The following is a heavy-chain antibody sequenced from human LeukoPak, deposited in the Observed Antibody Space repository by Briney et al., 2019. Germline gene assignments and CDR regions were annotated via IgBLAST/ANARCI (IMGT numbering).Heavy chain of an antibody. CDR2: IYYTGST. Sequence: SETLSLTCSVSGGSISSLYWSWIRQPPGKGLEWLGYIYYTGSTNYNPSLKSRVTIFVDMSKNQFSLRLSSVTAADTALYYCARHRAYSSASPFDYWGQGALVTVSS. CDR3: ARHRAYSSASPFDY. J-gene: IGHJ4*02. CDR1: GGSISSLY. D-gene: IGHD6-6*01. V-gene: IGHV4-59*08.